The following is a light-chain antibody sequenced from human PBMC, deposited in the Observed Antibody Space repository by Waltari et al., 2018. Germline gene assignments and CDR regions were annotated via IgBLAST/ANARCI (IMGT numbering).Light chain of an antibody. J-gene: IGKJ1*01. V-gene: IGKV4-1*01. CDR1: QSIFYSSDNKNY. Sequence: DIVMTQSPASLAVSLGERATIKCKSSQSIFYSSDNKNYLGWYQQKPGQDPKLLIYWASAREPWVPDRFRGSGSGTDFTLTITSVQAEDVAVYYCHQYYDTLWTFGQGTTVEIK. CDR2: WAS. CDR3: HQYYDTLWT.